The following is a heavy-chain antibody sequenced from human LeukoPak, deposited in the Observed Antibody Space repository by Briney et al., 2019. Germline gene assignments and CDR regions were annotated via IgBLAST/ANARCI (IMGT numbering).Heavy chain of an antibody. J-gene: IGHJ4*02. D-gene: IGHD2-21*02. CDR2: ISYDGSNK. CDR1: GFTFSSYG. CDR3: AKGRNVVVTAILPDY. Sequence: PGGSLRLPCAASGFTFSSYGMHWVRQAPGKGLEWVAVISYDGSNKYYADSVKGRFTISRDNSKNTLYLQMNSLRAEDTAVYYCAKGRNVVVTAILPDYWGQGTLVTVSS. V-gene: IGHV3-30*18.